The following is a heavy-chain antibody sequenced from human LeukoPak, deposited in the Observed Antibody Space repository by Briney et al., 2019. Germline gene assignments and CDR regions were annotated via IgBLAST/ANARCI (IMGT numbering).Heavy chain of an antibody. CDR1: GFTFSNYP. Sequence: PGGSLRLSCSASGFTFSNYPMHWVRQAPGKGLEYVSGISGNGGNTYYANSVKGRFTISRDNSKHTLYLQMGSLRAEDMAVYYCARSKRWLEHYWYFDLWGRGTPVTVSS. J-gene: IGHJ2*01. D-gene: IGHD5-24*01. CDR3: ARSKRWLEHYWYFDL. V-gene: IGHV3-64*01. CDR2: ISGNGGNT.